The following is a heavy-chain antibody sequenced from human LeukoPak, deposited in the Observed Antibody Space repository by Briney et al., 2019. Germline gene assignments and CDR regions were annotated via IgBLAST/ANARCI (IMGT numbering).Heavy chain of an antibody. CDR3: AREGIAVATYYFDY. V-gene: IGHV6-1*01. Sequence: SQTLSLTCAISGDSVSSNSAAWNWIRQSPWRGLEWLVRTYYRSKWYNDYAVSVKSRITINPDTSKNHFSLQLNSVTPEDTAVYYCAREGIAVATYYFDYWGQGTLVTVSS. D-gene: IGHD6-19*01. CDR1: GDSVSSNSAA. J-gene: IGHJ4*02. CDR2: TYYRSKWYN.